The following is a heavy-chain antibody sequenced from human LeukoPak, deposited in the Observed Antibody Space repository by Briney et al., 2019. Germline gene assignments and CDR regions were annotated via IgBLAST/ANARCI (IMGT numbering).Heavy chain of an antibody. J-gene: IGHJ4*02. CDR3: ASDSDYVSSGFDY. CDR1: GYTFTGYY. V-gene: IGHV1-2*06. D-gene: IGHD3-16*01. CDR2: INPNSGGT. Sequence: ASVKVSCKASGYTFTGYYMHWVRQAPGQGLEWMGRINPNSGGTNYAQKFQGRVTMTRDTSISTAYMELSRLRSDDTAVYYCASDSDYVSSGFDYWGQGTLVTVSS.